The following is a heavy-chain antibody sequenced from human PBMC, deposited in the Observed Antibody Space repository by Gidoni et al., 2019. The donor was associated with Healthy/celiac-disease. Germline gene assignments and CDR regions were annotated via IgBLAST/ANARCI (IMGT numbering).Heavy chain of an antibody. D-gene: IGHD2-15*01. CDR1: GFTFDDYA. J-gene: IGHJ6*02. CDR3: AKAGYDCSGGSCYSGYYYYGMYV. CDR2: MSWNSGSI. Sequence: EVQLVEHGGGLVQPGRSLRLSCASSGFTFDDYAMHWVRQSPGKGLEWVSGMSWNSGSIGYADSVKGRFTISRDNAKNSLYLQMNSLRAEDTALYYCAKAGYDCSGGSCYSGYYYYGMYVWGQGTTVTVSS. V-gene: IGHV3-9*01.